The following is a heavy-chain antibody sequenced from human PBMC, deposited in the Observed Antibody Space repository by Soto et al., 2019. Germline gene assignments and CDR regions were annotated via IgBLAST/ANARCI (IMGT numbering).Heavy chain of an antibody. V-gene: IGHV1-46*01. D-gene: IGHD2-15*01. J-gene: IGHJ1*01. CDR1: GYIFTAYS. CDR3: AREENCSDGICYSEYFLR. Sequence: QVQLVQSGAEVKKPGASVKVSCKASGYIFTAYSMHWVRQAPGQGLEWMGVVNPSGGSTNYAQKFQGRITMTRDTSTSTAYMELGGLRSEDTAVYYCAREENCSDGICYSEYFLRWGQGTLVTVSS. CDR2: VNPSGGST.